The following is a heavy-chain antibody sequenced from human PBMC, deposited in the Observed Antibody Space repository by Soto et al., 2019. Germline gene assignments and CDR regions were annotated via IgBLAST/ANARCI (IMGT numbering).Heavy chain of an antibody. CDR3: ARDGDNSGTYYRPYYYNGMGV. CDR1: GFTFSSYS. D-gene: IGHD1-26*01. CDR2: ISSSSSYI. J-gene: IGHJ6*02. Sequence: PGGSLRLSCAASGFTFSSYSMNWVRQAPGKGLEWVSSISSSSSYIYYADSVKGRFTISRDNAKNSLFLQMNSLRAEDTAVYYCARDGDNSGTYYRPYYYNGMGVWGQGTTVTVSS. V-gene: IGHV3-21*01.